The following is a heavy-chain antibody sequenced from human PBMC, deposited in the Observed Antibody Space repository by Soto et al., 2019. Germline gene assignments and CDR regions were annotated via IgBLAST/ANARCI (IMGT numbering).Heavy chain of an antibody. CDR2: IYHSGST. J-gene: IGHJ6*02. CDR3: ARDLREGYSIGMDV. Sequence: SETLSLTCAVSGGSISSSNWWSWVRQPPGKGLEWIGEIYHSGSTNYNPSLKSRITISVDKSKNQFSLKLSSVTAADTAVYYCARDLREGYSIGMDVWGQGTTVTVSS. D-gene: IGHD4-4*01. CDR1: GGSISSSNW. V-gene: IGHV4-4*02.